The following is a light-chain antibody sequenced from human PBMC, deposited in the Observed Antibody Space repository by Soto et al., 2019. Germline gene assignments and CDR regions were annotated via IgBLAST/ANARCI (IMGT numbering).Light chain of an antibody. CDR1: TSDIGNYNY. CDR3: ASYTSSSTSVI. V-gene: IGLV2-14*01. CDR2: EVS. J-gene: IGLJ2*01. Sequence: QSVLTQPASVSGSPGQSISISCTGATSDIGNYNYFSWYQQHPDKAPKLIIFEVSNRPSGISSRFSGSKSGNTASLTISGLQAEDEADYYCASYTSSSTSVIFGRGTKLTVL.